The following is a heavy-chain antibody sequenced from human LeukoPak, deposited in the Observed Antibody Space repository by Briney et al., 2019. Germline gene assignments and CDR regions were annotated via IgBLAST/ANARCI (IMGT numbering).Heavy chain of an antibody. V-gene: IGHV4-59*01. D-gene: IGHD3-22*01. J-gene: IGHJ4*02. Sequence: SESLSLTCTVSGGSISSYYWSWIRQPPGKGLEWIGYIYYSGSTNYNPSLKSRVTISVDTSKNQFSLKLSSVTAADTAVYYCARDLVYYDSSGYSFGYFDYWGQGTLVTVSS. CDR2: IYYSGST. CDR1: GGSISSYY. CDR3: ARDLVYYDSSGYSFGYFDY.